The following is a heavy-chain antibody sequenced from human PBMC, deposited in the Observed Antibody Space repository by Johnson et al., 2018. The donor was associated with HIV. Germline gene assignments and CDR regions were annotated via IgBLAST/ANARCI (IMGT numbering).Heavy chain of an antibody. Sequence: VQLVESGGDLVQPGGSLRLSCAASGFTFSSYGMHWVRQAPGKGLEWVAVISYDGSNTYYADSVKVRFTISRDNSKNTLYLQMNSLRAEDTAVYYCARGMNAGNDAFDIWGQGTMVTVSS. CDR1: GFTFSSYG. CDR2: ISYDGSNT. CDR3: ARGMNAGNDAFDI. V-gene: IGHV3-30*03. J-gene: IGHJ3*02.